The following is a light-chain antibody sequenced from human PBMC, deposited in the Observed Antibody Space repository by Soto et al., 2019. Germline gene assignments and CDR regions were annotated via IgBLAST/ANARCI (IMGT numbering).Light chain of an antibody. CDR3: QQYYGTPWT. V-gene: IGKV4-1*01. CDR1: QSVLYSSINKNY. J-gene: IGKJ1*01. Sequence: DIVMTRSPDSLAVSLGERASINCKTSQSVLYSSINKNYLAWYQHKPGQPPKLLIYWASTRESGVPDRFTGSGSGTDFTLTISSLQAEDVAVYHCQQYYGTPWTFGQGTKVGIK. CDR2: WAS.